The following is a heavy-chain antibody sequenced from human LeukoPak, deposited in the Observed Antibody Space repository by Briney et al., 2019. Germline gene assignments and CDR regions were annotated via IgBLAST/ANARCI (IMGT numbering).Heavy chain of an antibody. J-gene: IGHJ4*02. CDR1: GFSFSNSS. CDR3: ARGGGYSYGSFDY. CDR2: ISTGSGYI. V-gene: IGHV3-21*01. Sequence: SGGSLRLSCAASGFSFSNSSMNWLRQAPGKGLEWVSSISTGSGYIFQADSVKGRFTISRDNAKNTLYLQMNSLRAEDTAVYYCARGGGYSYGSFDYWGQGTLVTVSS. D-gene: IGHD5-18*01.